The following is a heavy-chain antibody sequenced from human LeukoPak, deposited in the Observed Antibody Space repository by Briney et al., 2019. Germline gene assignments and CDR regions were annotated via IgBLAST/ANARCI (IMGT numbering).Heavy chain of an antibody. CDR3: ARVTYYDILTGYLPRLHFDY. D-gene: IGHD3-9*01. J-gene: IGHJ4*02. V-gene: IGHV1-2*02. CDR2: INPNSGGT. Sequence: GASVKVSCKASGYTFTGYYMHWVRQAPGQGLEWMGWINPNSGGTNYAQKFQGRVTMTRDTSISTAYMELSRLRSDDTAVYYCARVTYYDILTGYLPRLHFDYWGQGTLVTVSS. CDR1: GYTFTGYY.